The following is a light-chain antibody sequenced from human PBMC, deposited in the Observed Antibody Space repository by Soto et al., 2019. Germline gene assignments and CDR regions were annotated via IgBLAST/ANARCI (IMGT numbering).Light chain of an antibody. CDR2: AAS. V-gene: IGKV1-39*01. CDR3: QKTYSTPFT. J-gene: IGKJ3*01. Sequence: DIQMTQSPSSLSASVGDRVTINCRASQTISNYLNWYQEKPGKAPKLLIYAASNLQSGVPSRFSGSGSGTEFTRTISNLQPEDVATYYCQKTYSTPFTFGTGNKVDI. CDR1: QTISNY.